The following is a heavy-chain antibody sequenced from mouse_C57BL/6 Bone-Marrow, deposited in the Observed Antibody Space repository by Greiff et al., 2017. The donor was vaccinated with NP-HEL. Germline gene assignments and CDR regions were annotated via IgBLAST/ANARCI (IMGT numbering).Heavy chain of an antibody. D-gene: IGHD2-1*01. CDR2: INPGSGGT. J-gene: IGHJ1*03. CDR1: GYAFTNYL. Sequence: VQLQQSGAELVRPGTSVKVSCKASGYAFTNYLIEWVKQRPGQGLEWIGVINPGSGGTNYNEKFKGKATLTADKSSSTAYMQLSSLTSEDSAVYFCARRGGNFYWYVDVWGTGTTVTVSS. V-gene: IGHV1-54*01. CDR3: ARRGGNFYWYVDV.